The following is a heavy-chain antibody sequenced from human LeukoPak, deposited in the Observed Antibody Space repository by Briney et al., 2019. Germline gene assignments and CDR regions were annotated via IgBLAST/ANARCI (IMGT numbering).Heavy chain of an antibody. J-gene: IGHJ6*03. Sequence: SETLSLTCTVSGGSISSHYWSWIRQPPGKGLEWIGYIYYSGSTNYNPSLKSRVTISVDTSKTQFSLKLSSVTAADTAVYYCARVSSSSAWGSYYYYYYMDVWGKGTTVTVSS. D-gene: IGHD3-16*01. CDR2: IYYSGST. V-gene: IGHV4-59*11. CDR1: GGSISSHY. CDR3: ARVSSSSAWGSYYYYYYMDV.